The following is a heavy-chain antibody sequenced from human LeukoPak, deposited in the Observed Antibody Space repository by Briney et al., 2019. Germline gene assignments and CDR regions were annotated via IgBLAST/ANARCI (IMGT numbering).Heavy chain of an antibody. CDR2: ISYDGSER. CDR3: VRDHPIRGVVVQVEDS. CDR1: GFIFSSYG. V-gene: IGHV3-33*01. D-gene: IGHD1-1*01. J-gene: IGHJ4*02. Sequence: QPGRSLRLSCAASGFIFSSYGMHWVRQAPGEGLDWVAFISYDGSERYYEDSVKGRFTISRDDSTNTLYLQMNRLRADDTAVYYCVRDHPIRGVVVQVEDSWGQGTLVTVA.